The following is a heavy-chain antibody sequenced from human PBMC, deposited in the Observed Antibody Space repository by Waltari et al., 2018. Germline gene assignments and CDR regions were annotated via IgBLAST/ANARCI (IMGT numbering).Heavy chain of an antibody. J-gene: IGHJ4*02. D-gene: IGHD1-26*01. CDR3: ARARVGPEGGFDY. Sequence: QVQLQQWGAGLLKPSETLSLTCAVYGGSFSGYYWSWIRQPPGKGLEWIGEINHSGSTNYNPSLKSRVTISVDTSKNQFSLKLSSVTAADTAVYYCARARVGPEGGFDYWGQGTLVTVSS. CDR1: GGSFSGYY. CDR2: INHSGST. V-gene: IGHV4-34*01.